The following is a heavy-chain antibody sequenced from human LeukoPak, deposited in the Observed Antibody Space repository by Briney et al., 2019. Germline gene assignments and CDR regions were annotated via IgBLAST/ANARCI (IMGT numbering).Heavy chain of an antibody. CDR2: IYHSGST. D-gene: IGHD6-6*01. Sequence: SETLSLTCTVSGYSISSGYYWGWIRQPPGKGLEWIGSIYHSGSTYYNPSLKSRVTISVDTSKNQFSLKLSSVTAADTAVYYCARRRPRTYSSSSGTDAFDIWGQGTMVTVSS. J-gene: IGHJ3*02. V-gene: IGHV4-38-2*02. CDR1: GYSISSGYY. CDR3: ARRRPRTYSSSSGTDAFDI.